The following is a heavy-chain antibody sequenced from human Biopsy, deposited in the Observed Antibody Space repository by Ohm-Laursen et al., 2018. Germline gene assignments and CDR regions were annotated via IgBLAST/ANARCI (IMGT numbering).Heavy chain of an antibody. V-gene: IGHV1-46*01. CDR1: GYSFTSYY. CDR2: INPSGSTT. D-gene: IGHD6-19*01. Sequence: ASVKVSCKASGYSFTSYYMHWVRQAPGQGLEWMGMINPSGSTTGYPQIFQCRVTMTRDTSKSTVYMELSSLRSADTAVYFCARNTGWYGDLYYFDYWGQGTLVTVSS. CDR3: ARNTGWYGDLYYFDY. J-gene: IGHJ4*02.